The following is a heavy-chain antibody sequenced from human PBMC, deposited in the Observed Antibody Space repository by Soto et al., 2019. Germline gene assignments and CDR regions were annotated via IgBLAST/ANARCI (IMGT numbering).Heavy chain of an antibody. CDR1: GGSISSGDYY. J-gene: IGHJ5*02. D-gene: IGHD3-10*01. Sequence: PSETLSLTCTVSGGSISSGDYYWSWIRQPPGKGLEWIGYIYYSGSTYYNPSLKSRVTISVDTSKNQFSLKLSSVTAADTAVYYCASSRVEGSGSYLINWFDPWGQGTLVTVSS. CDR2: IYYSGST. V-gene: IGHV4-30-4*01. CDR3: ASSRVEGSGSYLINWFDP.